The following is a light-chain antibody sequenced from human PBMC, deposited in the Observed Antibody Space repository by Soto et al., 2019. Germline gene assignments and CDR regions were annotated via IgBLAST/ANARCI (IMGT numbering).Light chain of an antibody. CDR1: QSLSFN. CDR2: AAS. Sequence: EIVMTQSPATLSVSPGERATLSCRASQSLSFNLAWYQQKPGQAPRLLIYAASTRATGIPARFSGSGSGTEFTLTISSLQSEDFAVYYCQQRSNWPLITFGQGTRLEIK. V-gene: IGKV3-15*01. J-gene: IGKJ5*01. CDR3: QQRSNWPLIT.